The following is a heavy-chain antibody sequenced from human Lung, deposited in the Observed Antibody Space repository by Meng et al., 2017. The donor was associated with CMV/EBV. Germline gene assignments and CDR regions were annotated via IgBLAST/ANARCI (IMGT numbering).Heavy chain of an antibody. Sequence: CAASGFTFSSYAMHWVRQAPGKGLEWVAVISYDGSNKYYADSVKGRFTISRDNSKNTLYLQMNSLRVEDTAVYYCTRGGGTISIFGVARIVGGMDVXGQGXTVTVSS. J-gene: IGHJ6*02. D-gene: IGHD3-3*01. CDR1: GFTFSSYA. V-gene: IGHV3-30*04. CDR3: TRGGGTISIFGVARIVGGMDV. CDR2: ISYDGSNK.